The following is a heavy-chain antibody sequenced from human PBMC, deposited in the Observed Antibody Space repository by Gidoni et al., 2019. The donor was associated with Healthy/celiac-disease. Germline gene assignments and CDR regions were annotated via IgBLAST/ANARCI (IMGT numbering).Heavy chain of an antibody. Sequence: VQLVQSGAEVKKHGSSVKVPCKASGGTLSSYAISWVRQAPGQGLEWMGGIIPILGIANYAQKFQGRVTITADKSTSTAYMELSSLRSEDTAVYYCARSFPEGWFDYWGQGTLVTVSS. CDR2: IIPILGIA. J-gene: IGHJ4*02. CDR3: ARSFPEGWFDY. CDR1: GGTLSSYA. D-gene: IGHD2-15*01. V-gene: IGHV1-69*10.